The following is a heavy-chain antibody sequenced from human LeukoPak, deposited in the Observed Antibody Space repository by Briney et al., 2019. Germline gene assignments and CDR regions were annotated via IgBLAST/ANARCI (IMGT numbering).Heavy chain of an antibody. CDR1: GFTFSRYS. V-gene: IGHV3-21*01. Sequence: GGSLRLSCAASGFTFSRYSMLWVRQAPGEALEWVSSISSSSSYIYYADSVKGRFTISRDNAKNSLYLQMNSQRAEDTAVYYCAREVDIVVVPAAPSDAFDIWGQGTMVTVSS. CDR3: AREVDIVVVPAAPSDAFDI. J-gene: IGHJ3*02. CDR2: ISSSSSYI. D-gene: IGHD2-2*01.